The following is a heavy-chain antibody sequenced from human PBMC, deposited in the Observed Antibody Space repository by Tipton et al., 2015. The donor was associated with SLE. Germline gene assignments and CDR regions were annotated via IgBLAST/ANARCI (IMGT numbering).Heavy chain of an antibody. CDR3: ARDPIGSQWLVESYFDY. D-gene: IGHD6-19*01. V-gene: IGHV4-34*01. CDR2: INHSGST. CDR1: GGSISSYY. J-gene: IGHJ4*02. Sequence: TLSLTCTVSGGSISSYYWSWIRQPPGKGLEWIGEINHSGSTNYNPSLKSRVTISVDTSKNQFSLKLSSVTAADTAVYYCARDPIGSQWLVESYFDYWGQGTLVTVSS.